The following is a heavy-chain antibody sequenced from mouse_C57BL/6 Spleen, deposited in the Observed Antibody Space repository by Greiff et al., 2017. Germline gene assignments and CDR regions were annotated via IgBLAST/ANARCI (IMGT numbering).Heavy chain of an antibody. CDR1: GFTFTDYY. CDR3: ARYREDYAMDY. V-gene: IGHV7-3*01. CDR2: IRNKANGYTT. J-gene: IGHJ4*01. Sequence: EVMLVESGGGLVQPGGSLSLSCAASGFTFTDYYMSWVRQPPGKALEWLGFIRNKANGYTTEYSASVKGRFTISRDNSQSILYLQMNALRAEDSATYYCARYREDYAMDYWGQGTSVTVSS.